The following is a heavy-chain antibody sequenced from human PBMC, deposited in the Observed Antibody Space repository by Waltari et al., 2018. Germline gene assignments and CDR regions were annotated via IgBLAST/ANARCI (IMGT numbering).Heavy chain of an antibody. V-gene: IGHV4-38-2*01. CDR1: GYSISSGYY. Sequence: QVQLQESGPGLVKPSATLSLTCAVSGYSISSGYYWVWIRQPPGKGLEWIGSIYHSGSTYYNPSLKSRVTISVDTSKNQFSLKLSSVTAADTAVYYCARQGVLLRSPSDYWGQGTLVTVSS. D-gene: IGHD1-26*01. CDR3: ARQGVLLRSPSDY. J-gene: IGHJ4*02. CDR2: IYHSGST.